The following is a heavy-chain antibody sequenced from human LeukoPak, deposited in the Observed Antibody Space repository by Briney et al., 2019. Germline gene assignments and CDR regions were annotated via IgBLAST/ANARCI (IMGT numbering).Heavy chain of an antibody. CDR3: AKATGYSSAITFDY. D-gene: IGHD6-19*01. J-gene: IGHJ4*02. V-gene: IGHV3-9*01. CDR2: ISWNSGSI. CDR1: GFTFDDYA. Sequence: GGSLRLSCAASGFTFDDYAMHWVRQAPGKGLEWVSGISWNSGSIGYADSVKGRFTISRDNAKNSLYLQMNSLRAEDTALYYCAKATGYSSAITFDYWGQGTLVTVSS.